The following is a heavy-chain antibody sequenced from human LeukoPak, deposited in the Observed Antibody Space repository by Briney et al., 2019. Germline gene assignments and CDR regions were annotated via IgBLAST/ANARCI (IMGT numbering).Heavy chain of an antibody. CDR3: AREGGYSYGYIVY. CDR2: IDGSGGRP. Sequence: PGGSLRLSCAASGFTLSKYAMNWVRQAPGKGLEWVSGIDGSGGRPPSADSVKGRFTISRDISKNTLYLQMDSLRVEDTAVYYCAREGGYSYGYIVYWGQGTLVTVSS. CDR1: GFTLSKYA. D-gene: IGHD5-18*01. J-gene: IGHJ4*02. V-gene: IGHV3-23*01.